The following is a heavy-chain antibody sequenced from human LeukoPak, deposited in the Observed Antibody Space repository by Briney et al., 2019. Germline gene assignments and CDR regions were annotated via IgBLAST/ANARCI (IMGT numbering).Heavy chain of an antibody. CDR3: ATSSRRTGYFDY. CDR1: GGTFSSYA. V-gene: IGHV1-69*05. J-gene: IGHJ4*02. CDR2: IIPIFGTA. Sequence: ASVKVSCKASGGTFSSYAISWVRQAPGQGLKWMGGIIPIFGTANYAQKFQGRVTITTDESTSTAYMELSSLRSEDTAVYYCATSSRRTGYFDYWGQGTLVTVSS. D-gene: IGHD3/OR15-3a*01.